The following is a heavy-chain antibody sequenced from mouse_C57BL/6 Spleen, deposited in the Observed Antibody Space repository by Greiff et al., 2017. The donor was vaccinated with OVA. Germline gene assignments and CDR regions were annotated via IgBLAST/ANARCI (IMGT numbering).Heavy chain of an antibody. J-gene: IGHJ2*01. CDR3: ARRRDEYDVDY. Sequence: VQLQQPGAELVKPGASVKLSCKASGYTFTSYWITWVKQRPGQGLEWIGDIYPGSGSTNYNEKFKSKATLTVDTSSSTAYMQLSSLTSEDAAVYYCARRRDEYDVDYWGQGTTLTVSS. V-gene: IGHV1-55*01. CDR2: IYPGSGST. CDR1: GYTFTSYW. D-gene: IGHD2-4*01.